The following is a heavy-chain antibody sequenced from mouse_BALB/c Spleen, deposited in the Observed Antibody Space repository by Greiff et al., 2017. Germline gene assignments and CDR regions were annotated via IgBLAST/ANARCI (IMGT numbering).Heavy chain of an antibody. CDR1: GYTFTSYV. V-gene: IGHV1-14*01. Sequence: VHVKQSGPELVKPGASVKMSCKASGYTFTSYVMHWVKQKPGQGLEWIGYINPYNDGTKYNEKFKGKATLTSDKSSSTAYMELSSLTSEDSAVYYCARSNPDYFDYWGQGTTLTVSS. D-gene: IGHD2-5*01. CDR3: ARSNPDYFDY. J-gene: IGHJ2*01. CDR2: INPYNDGT.